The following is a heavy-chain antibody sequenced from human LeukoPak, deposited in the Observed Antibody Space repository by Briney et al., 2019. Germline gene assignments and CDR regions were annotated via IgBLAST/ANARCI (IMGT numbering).Heavy chain of an antibody. J-gene: IGHJ5*02. CDR1: GYTFTGYY. D-gene: IGHD6-19*01. V-gene: IGHV1-2*02. CDR3: ARDLGIAVAGTTKLGTPNKSRFDP. Sequence: ASVKVSCKASGYTFTGYYMHWVRQAPGQGLEWMGWINPNSGGTNYAQKFQGRVTMTRDTSISTAYMELSRLRSDDTAVYYCARDLGIAVAGTTKLGTPNKSRFDPWSQGTLVTVSS. CDR2: INPNSGGT.